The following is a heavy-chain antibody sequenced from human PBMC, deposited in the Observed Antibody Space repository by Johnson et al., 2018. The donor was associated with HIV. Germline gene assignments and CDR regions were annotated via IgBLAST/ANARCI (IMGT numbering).Heavy chain of an antibody. CDR1: GFTFSSYA. CDR3: MTDILTGYYNPDGFDI. J-gene: IGHJ3*02. D-gene: IGHD3-9*01. Sequence: VQLVESGGGVVQPGRSLRLSCAASGFTFSSYAMHWVRQAPGKGLEWVSSISWNSGNIDYADSVKGRFTISRDNAKNSLYLQMNSLRGEDTAVYYCMTDILTGYYNPDGFDIWGQGTMVTVS. CDR2: ISWNSGNI. V-gene: IGHV3-9*01.